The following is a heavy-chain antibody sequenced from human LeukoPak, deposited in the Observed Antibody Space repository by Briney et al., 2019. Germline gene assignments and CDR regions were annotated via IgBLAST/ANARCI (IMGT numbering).Heavy chain of an antibody. J-gene: IGHJ4*02. D-gene: IGHD2-8*01. Sequence: GGSLRLSCAASGFTFDDYGMSWVRQAPGKGLEWVSGINWNGGSTGYADSVKGRFTISRDNAKNSLYLQMNSLRAEDTALYYCARGPSTCTNGVCLTLGRSDYWGQGTLVTVSS. CDR1: GFTFDDYG. CDR3: ARGPSTCTNGVCLTLGRSDY. V-gene: IGHV3-20*04. CDR2: INWNGGST.